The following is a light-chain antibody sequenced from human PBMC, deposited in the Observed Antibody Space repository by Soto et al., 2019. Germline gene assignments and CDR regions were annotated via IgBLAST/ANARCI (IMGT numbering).Light chain of an antibody. CDR1: QSIDNY. CDR3: QQGITAPLT. J-gene: IGKJ4*01. Sequence: DIQMTQSPSSLSASVGDRVTITCRASQSIDNYLNWYQQKSGKAPQLLLYSAFHLQSGVPPRFSGGGYGTDFILSISCLQPEDSAIYCCQQGITAPLTFCGGTKVQFK. V-gene: IGKV1-39*01. CDR2: SAF.